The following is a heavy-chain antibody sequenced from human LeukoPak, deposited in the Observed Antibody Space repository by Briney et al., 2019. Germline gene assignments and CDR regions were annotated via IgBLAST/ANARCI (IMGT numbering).Heavy chain of an antibody. CDR3: ASPDPYYYYMDV. J-gene: IGHJ6*03. V-gene: IGHV3-11*01. CDR2: ISSSGSTI. CDR1: GFTFSDYY. Sequence: GGSLRLSCAASGFTFSDYYMSWIRQAPGKGLEWVSYISSSGSTIYYADSVKGRFTISRDNAKSSLYLQMNSLRAEDTAVYYCASPDPYYYYMDVWGKGTTVTVSS.